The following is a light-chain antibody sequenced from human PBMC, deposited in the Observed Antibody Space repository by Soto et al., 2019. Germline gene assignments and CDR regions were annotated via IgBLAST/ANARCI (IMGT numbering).Light chain of an antibody. CDR1: HGIGSF. CDR2: AGD. CDR3: QRTYSFTLT. Sequence: DIQMTQSPSSVSASVGGRVTITCRASHGIGSFLAWYQQKPGKAPNLLIFAGDSLRRGVPSRFSGSESGAHFTLTISSLPPEDLATYYCQRTYSFTLTFGQGTKVEI. V-gene: IGKV1-12*01. J-gene: IGKJ1*01.